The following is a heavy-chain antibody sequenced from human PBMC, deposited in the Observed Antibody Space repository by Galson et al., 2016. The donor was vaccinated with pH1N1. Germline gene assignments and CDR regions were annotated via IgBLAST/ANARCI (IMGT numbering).Heavy chain of an antibody. Sequence: SLRLSCAVSGFIFSDYHMDWVRQAPGKGLEWVGRSKKKLYSYTTEYATSVQGRFTISRDESKNSMYLQMSSLRPEDTAFYFCSRVLEGGVDVWGQGTTVTVSS. V-gene: IGHV3-72*01. CDR2: SKKKLYSYTT. D-gene: IGHD3-16*01. J-gene: IGHJ6*02. CDR1: GFIFSDYH. CDR3: SRVLEGGVDV.